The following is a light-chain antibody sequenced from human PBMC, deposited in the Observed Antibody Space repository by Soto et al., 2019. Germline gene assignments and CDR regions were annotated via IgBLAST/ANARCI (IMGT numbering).Light chain of an antibody. V-gene: IGKV3-20*01. J-gene: IGKJ1*01. CDR3: QQFSSTPSWT. CDR1: QSVSRSD. Sequence: EIVLTQSPGTLSLSPGERATLSCRASQSVSRSDLAWYQQKPGQAPRLLTYGASSRATGIPDRFSGSGSGTDFTLTISRMEPEDFAVYYCQQFSSTPSWTFGQGTKVDIK. CDR2: GAS.